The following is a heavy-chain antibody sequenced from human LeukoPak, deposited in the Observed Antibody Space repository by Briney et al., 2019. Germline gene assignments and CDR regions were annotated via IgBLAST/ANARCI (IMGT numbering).Heavy chain of an antibody. V-gene: IGHV4-59*01. Sequence: SEALSLTCTVSGGSISSYYWSWIRQPPGKGLEWIGYIYYSGSTNYNPSLKSRVTKSVDTSKNQFSLKLSSVTAADTAVYYCARDRGGNSGVVAFDIWGQGTMVTVST. D-gene: IGHD4-23*01. CDR3: ARDRGGNSGVVAFDI. J-gene: IGHJ3*02. CDR1: GGSISSYY. CDR2: IYYSGST.